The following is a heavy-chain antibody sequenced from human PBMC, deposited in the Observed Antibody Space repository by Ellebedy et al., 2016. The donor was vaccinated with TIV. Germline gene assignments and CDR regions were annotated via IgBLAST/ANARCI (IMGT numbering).Heavy chain of an antibody. CDR3: ARCPYVDTSMVPDL. CDR2: IYYRGRT. J-gene: IGHJ2*01. Sequence: SETLSLTCTVPGGSISSSSYYWGWIRQPPGKGLEWIGTIYYRGRTYYNPSLKSRVTISVDMSKNQFSLKLSSVTAADTAVYFCARCPYVDTSMVPDLWGRGTLVTVSS. CDR1: GGSISSSSYY. V-gene: IGHV4-39*07. D-gene: IGHD5-18*01.